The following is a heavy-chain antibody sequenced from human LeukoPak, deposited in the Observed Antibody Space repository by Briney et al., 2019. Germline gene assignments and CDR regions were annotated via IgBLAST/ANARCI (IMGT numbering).Heavy chain of an antibody. D-gene: IGHD3-22*01. J-gene: IGHJ4*02. V-gene: IGHV3-30*18. CDR2: ILYDGSNN. CDR3: AKGEAYYYDSSGYYGPIDY. CDR1: GFTFSSYG. Sequence: GGSVSLSCAASGFTFSSYGVQWVRQARGKGLEWVAVILYDGSNNYYADSMKDRFTISRDNSNNTLYLQMNSPRAEDTAVYNCAKGEAYYYDSSGYYGPIDYWGQGTLVTVSS.